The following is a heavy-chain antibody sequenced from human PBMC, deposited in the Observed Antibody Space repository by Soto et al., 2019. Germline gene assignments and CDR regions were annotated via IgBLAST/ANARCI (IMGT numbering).Heavy chain of an antibody. CDR1: GYTFTSYD. CDR3: AREPGRGGANY. V-gene: IGHV1-8*01. J-gene: IGHJ4*02. D-gene: IGHD3-16*01. CDR2: MHPNSGNT. Sequence: QVQLVQSGAEVKKPGASVKVSCKASGYTFTSYDINWGRQATGQGLEWMGWMHPNSGNTGYAQKFQGRVTMTRNTSITTAYKELSSRRPEETAVYYCAREPGRGGANYWGQGTLVTVSS.